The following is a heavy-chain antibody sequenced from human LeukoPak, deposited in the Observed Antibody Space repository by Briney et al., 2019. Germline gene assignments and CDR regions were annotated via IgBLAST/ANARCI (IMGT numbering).Heavy chain of an antibody. CDR2: INPNSGGT. J-gene: IGHJ3*02. Sequence: ASVKVSCKASGYTFTSYYMHWVRQAPGQGLEWMGWINPNSGGTNYAQKFQGRVTMTRDTSNNTAYMELNRLRSEDTAVYYCARAGGVGAFDIWGQGTMVTVSS. D-gene: IGHD2-15*01. CDR3: ARAGGVGAFDI. CDR1: GYTFTSYY. V-gene: IGHV1-2*02.